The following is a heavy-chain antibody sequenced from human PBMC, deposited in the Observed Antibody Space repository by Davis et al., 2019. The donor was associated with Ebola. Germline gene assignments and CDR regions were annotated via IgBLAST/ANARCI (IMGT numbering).Heavy chain of an antibody. V-gene: IGHV3-30-3*01. D-gene: IGHD6-19*01. CDR3: ARDRGSGWYGYAFDI. Sequence: GESLKISCAASGFTFSSYAMHWVRQAPGKGLEWVAVISYDGSNKYYADSVKGRFTISRDNAKNTLYLQMNSLRAEDTAVYYCARDRGSGWYGYAFDIWGQGTMVTVSS. CDR1: GFTFSSYA. CDR2: ISYDGSNK. J-gene: IGHJ3*02.